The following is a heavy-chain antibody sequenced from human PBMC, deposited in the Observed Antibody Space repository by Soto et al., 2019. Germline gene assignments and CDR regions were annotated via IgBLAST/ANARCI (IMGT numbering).Heavy chain of an antibody. CDR1: GGSISSYY. D-gene: IGHD7-27*01. CDR2: IYYSGRT. J-gene: IGHJ4*02. Sequence: PSETLSLTCTVSGGSISSYYWSWIRQPPGKGLEWIGYIYYSGRTNYNPSLKSRVTISVDTCKNQFSLKLSSVTAADSVVEYCASGEKICYFASWGQGTLVPVPS. V-gene: IGHV4-59*01. CDR3: ASGEKICYFAS.